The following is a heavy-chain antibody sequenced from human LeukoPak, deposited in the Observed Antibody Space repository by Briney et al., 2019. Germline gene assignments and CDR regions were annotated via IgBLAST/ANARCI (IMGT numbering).Heavy chain of an antibody. Sequence: GGSLSLSCAASGLTFSDYAMSWFRQAPGKGLEWVSGITSGFTPHYSDSVKGRFTISRDNSKNTFHLQLNSLRAEDTAVYYCAKDYSDSRVADVFFEYWGQGTLVTVSS. CDR2: ITSGFTP. CDR1: GLTFSDYA. CDR3: AKDYSDSRVADVFFEY. D-gene: IGHD2-15*01. V-gene: IGHV3-23*01. J-gene: IGHJ4*02.